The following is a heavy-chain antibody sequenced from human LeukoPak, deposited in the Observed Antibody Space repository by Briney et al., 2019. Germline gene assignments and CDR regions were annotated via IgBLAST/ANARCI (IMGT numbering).Heavy chain of an antibody. CDR3: TRDSGVGGEDKFDP. D-gene: IGHD3-10*01. V-gene: IGHV4-4*07. CDR1: AVSITSYY. CDR2: IQASGNT. Sequence: SETLSLTCTVSAVSITSYYCTWIRQPAGKGLGWIGRIQASGNTTYNPSLKSRVTMAVDTSKKQFSLNRSSVTAADTAVYYCTRDSGVGGEDKFDPWGQGTLVTVSS. J-gene: IGHJ5*02.